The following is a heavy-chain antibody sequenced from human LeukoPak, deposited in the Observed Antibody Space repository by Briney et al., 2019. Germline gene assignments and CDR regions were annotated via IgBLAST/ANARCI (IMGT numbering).Heavy chain of an antibody. CDR1: ADSISSSGHY. J-gene: IGHJ4*02. D-gene: IGHD3-9*01. CDR2: IYYSGIT. Sequence: SETLSLTCTVSADSISSSGHYWGWIRQPPGKGLEWIGSIYYSGITYYNPSLKSRVTISVDTSKNQFSLKLRSVTAADTAVYYCARTLRYFEGYYFDYWGQGTLVTVSS. CDR3: ARTLRYFEGYYFDY. V-gene: IGHV4-39*01.